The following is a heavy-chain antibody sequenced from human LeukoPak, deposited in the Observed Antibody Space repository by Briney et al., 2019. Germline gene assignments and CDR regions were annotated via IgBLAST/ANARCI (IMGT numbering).Heavy chain of an antibody. D-gene: IGHD2-2*01. CDR3: ARVGPISAAVDY. Sequence: SETLSLTCTVSGGSISSYYWSWIRQTPGKGLEWIGYIYYSGSTNYNPSLKSRVTISVDTSKNQFSLKLSSVTAADTAVYYCARVGPISAAVDYWGQGTLVTVSS. CDR2: IYYSGST. V-gene: IGHV4-59*01. J-gene: IGHJ4*02. CDR1: GGSISSYY.